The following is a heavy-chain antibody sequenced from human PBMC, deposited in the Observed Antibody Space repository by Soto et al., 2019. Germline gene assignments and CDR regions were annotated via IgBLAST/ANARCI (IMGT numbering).Heavy chain of an antibody. CDR2: IRSKAYSYAT. CDR1: GFSFSGSA. Sequence: PGGSLRLSCAASGFSFSGSAMYWVRQASGKGLEWVGRIRSKAYSYATAYGASLKGRFSIFGDDTKNTAYLQINSLKSEDTAVYYCLTSIREATRDFDYWGQGTLVTVSS. D-gene: IGHD5-12*01. V-gene: IGHV3-73*01. J-gene: IGHJ4*02. CDR3: LTSIREATRDFDY.